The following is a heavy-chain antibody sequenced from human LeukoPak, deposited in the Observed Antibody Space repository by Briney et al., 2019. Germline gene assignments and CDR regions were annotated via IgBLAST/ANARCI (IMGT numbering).Heavy chain of an antibody. V-gene: IGHV1-69*01. Sequence: SVKVSCKASGGTFSNHAISWVRQAPGQGLEWIGGIIPIFATANYAQKFHGRVTITADESTSTAYMELSSLRSEDTAFYYCARGWLAETTVVTPYNYWGQGTLVTVSS. J-gene: IGHJ4*02. CDR2: IIPIFATA. CDR1: GGTFSNHA. CDR3: ARGWLAETTVVTPYNY. D-gene: IGHD4-23*01.